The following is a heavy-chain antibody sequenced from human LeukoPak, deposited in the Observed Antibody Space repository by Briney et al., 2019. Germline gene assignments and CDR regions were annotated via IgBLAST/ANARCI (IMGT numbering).Heavy chain of an antibody. CDR1: GGSISSSSYY. D-gene: IGHD3-10*01. Sequence: PSETLSLTCTVSGGSISSSSYYWGWIRQPPGKGLEWIGSIYYSGSTYYNPSLKSRVTISVDTSKNQFSLKLSSVTAADTAVYYCARDRGLSWIIGYFDLWGRGTLVTVSS. V-gene: IGHV4-39*07. J-gene: IGHJ2*01. CDR2: IYYSGST. CDR3: ARDRGLSWIIGYFDL.